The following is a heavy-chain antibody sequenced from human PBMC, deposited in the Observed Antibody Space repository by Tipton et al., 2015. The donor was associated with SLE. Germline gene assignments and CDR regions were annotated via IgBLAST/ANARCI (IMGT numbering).Heavy chain of an antibody. CDR2: ISGGEINT. D-gene: IGHD5-12*01. CDR1: GFTFSNYA. Sequence: SLRLSCAASGFTFSNYAMSWVRQAPGKGLEWISAISGGEINTYYADSVKGRFTVSRDNSKKTVFLQMNSLRAEDTGIYYCAKPSGSAVVDYWGQGTLVTGSS. CDR3: AKPSGSAVVDY. J-gene: IGHJ4*02. V-gene: IGHV3-23*01.